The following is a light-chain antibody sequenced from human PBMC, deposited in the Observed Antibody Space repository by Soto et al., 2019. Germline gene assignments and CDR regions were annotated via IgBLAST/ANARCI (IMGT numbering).Light chain of an antibody. CDR3: QQYNGYRLA. CDR1: RSISNW. V-gene: IGKV1-5*03. CDR2: KAS. Sequence: DIQMTQSPSSLSASVGDRVTFTCRASRSISNWLAWYQQKPGKAPKLLIYKASTLESGVPSRFSGSGSGTEFTLTISSLQADDFAIYYCQQYNGYRLAFGGGTKVEIK. J-gene: IGKJ4*01.